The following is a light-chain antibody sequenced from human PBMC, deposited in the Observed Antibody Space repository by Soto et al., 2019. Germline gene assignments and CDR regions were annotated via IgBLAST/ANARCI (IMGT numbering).Light chain of an antibody. Sequence: DIQMTQSPSSLSASVGERVTITCRANQSIATYLNWYQQKSGKVPHLLIYAVSNLQSGVPSRFSGSGSGAGFTLTISRLQREDFATYYCQQTYNTPPTFGQGTKVEIK. CDR3: QQTYNTPPT. CDR1: QSIATY. J-gene: IGKJ1*01. CDR2: AVS. V-gene: IGKV1-39*01.